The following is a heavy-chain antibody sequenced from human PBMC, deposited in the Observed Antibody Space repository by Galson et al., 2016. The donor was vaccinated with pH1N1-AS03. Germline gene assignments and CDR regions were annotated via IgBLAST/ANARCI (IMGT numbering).Heavy chain of an antibody. Sequence: SLRLSCAASGFNFTTYGMNMNWVHQAPGKGLEWVSSLSGTGLSAYYADSVKGRFSISRDNSKSTVYLHLKGLRVEDTAVYYCAKSMGVPGSGYNGVLDFWGQGTLVTVSS. J-gene: IGHJ4*02. CDR3: AKSMGVPGSGYNGVLDF. D-gene: IGHD6-19*01. CDR2: LSGTGLSA. CDR1: GFNFTTYG. V-gene: IGHV3-23*01.